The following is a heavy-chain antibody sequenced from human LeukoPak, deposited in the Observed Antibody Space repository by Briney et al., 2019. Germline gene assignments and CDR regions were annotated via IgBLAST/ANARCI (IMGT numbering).Heavy chain of an antibody. Sequence: PSQTLSLTCTVSGGSISSGGYYWSWIRQHPGEGLEWIGYIYYSGSTYYNPSLKSRVTISVDTSKNQFSLKLSSVTAADTAVYYCARGPVTMIVEGLGMDVWGQGTTVTVSS. CDR3: ARGPVTMIVEGLGMDV. CDR1: GGSISSGGYY. D-gene: IGHD3-22*01. V-gene: IGHV4-31*03. J-gene: IGHJ6*02. CDR2: IYYSGST.